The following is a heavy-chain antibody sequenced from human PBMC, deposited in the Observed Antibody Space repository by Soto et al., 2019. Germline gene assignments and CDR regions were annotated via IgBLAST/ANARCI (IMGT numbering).Heavy chain of an antibody. CDR2: ISGGGGDT. Sequence: EVQLLESGGGLVQPRGSLRLSCAASGFTFSTYGMSWVRQAPGKGLEWVSVISGGGGDTYYAGSVKGLFTISRDNSKNTLYLEMNSLRAEDTAVYYCAKPQQWGLPLSGGMDVWGQGTTVTVSS. J-gene: IGHJ6*02. CDR3: AKPQQWGLPLSGGMDV. CDR1: GFTFSTYG. V-gene: IGHV3-23*01. D-gene: IGHD6-19*01.